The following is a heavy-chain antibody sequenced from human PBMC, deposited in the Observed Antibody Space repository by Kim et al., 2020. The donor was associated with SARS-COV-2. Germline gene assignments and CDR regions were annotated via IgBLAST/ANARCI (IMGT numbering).Heavy chain of an antibody. Sequence: GGSLRLSCVTSKFTFNTYTMNWVRQAPGKGLEWVSGILGHGGDTYYADSVMGRFTISRDNSKNTLYLQMNSLRMEDTAVYYCAKDRTPDGNWEFDYWGQGTLVIVSP. CDR2: ILGHGGDT. CDR1: KFTFNTYT. V-gene: IGHV3-23*01. CDR3: AKDRTPDGNWEFDY. J-gene: IGHJ4*02. D-gene: IGHD1-26*01.